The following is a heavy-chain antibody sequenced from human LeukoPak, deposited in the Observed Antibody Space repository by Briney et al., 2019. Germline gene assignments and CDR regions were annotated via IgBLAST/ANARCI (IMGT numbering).Heavy chain of an antibody. CDR3: VREDCSGGSCYSSEHLGNPDY. CDR2: ISSLSTTI. V-gene: IGHV3-48*04. Sequence: GGSLRLSCAASGFTFSHYSMNWVRQAPGKGLEWVSYISSLSTTIYYADSVKGRFTISRDNAKNSLYLQMNSLRAEDTAVYYCVREDCSGGSCYSSEHLGNPDYWGQGTLVTVSS. D-gene: IGHD2-15*01. J-gene: IGHJ4*02. CDR1: GFTFSHYS.